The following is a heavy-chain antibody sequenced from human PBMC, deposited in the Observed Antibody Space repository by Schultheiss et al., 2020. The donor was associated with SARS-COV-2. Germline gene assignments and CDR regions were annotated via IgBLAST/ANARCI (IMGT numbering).Heavy chain of an antibody. CDR2: IYYSGST. D-gene: IGHD3-3*01. Sequence: SETLSLTCTVSGGSISSYYWSWIRQPPGKGLEWIGYIYYSGSTNYNPSLKSRVTISVDTSKNQFSLKLSSVTAADTAVYYCARLLGVVIIRPSWFDPWGQGTLVTVSS. V-gene: IGHV4-59*01. J-gene: IGHJ5*02. CDR1: GGSISSYY. CDR3: ARLLGVVIIRPSWFDP.